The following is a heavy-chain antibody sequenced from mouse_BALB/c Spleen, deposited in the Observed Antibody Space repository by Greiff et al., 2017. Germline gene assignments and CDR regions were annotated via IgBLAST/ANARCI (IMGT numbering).Heavy chain of an antibody. J-gene: IGHJ4*01. D-gene: IGHD2-3*01. CDR2: IWAGGST. Sequence: QVQLKQSGPGLVAPSQSLSITCTVSGFSLTSYGVHWVRQPPGKGLEWLGVIWAGGSTNYNSALMSRLSISKDNSKSQVFLKMNSLQTDDTAMYYCARVPDGYPYYYAMDYWGQGTSVTVSS. CDR3: ARVPDGYPYYYAMDY. V-gene: IGHV2-9*02. CDR1: GFSLTSYG.